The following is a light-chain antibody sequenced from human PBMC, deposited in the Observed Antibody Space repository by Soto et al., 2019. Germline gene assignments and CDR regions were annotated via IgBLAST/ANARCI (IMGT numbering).Light chain of an antibody. CDR1: QSISSW. Sequence: DIQMTQSPSTLSASVEDRVTIACRASQSISSWLAWYPQKPGKAPKLLIYAASSLESGVPSRFRGSASGTEFSLTISSLQPDDFATYYCHHYNTYSTFGQGTKV. CDR3: HHYNTYST. J-gene: IGKJ1*01. CDR2: AAS. V-gene: IGKV1-5*03.